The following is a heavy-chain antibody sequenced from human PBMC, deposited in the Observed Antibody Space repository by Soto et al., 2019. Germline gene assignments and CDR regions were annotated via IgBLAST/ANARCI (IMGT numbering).Heavy chain of an antibody. J-gene: IGHJ3*02. CDR2: ISSSSSTI. CDR1: GFTFTSYW. Sequence: GGSLRLSCAASGFTFTSYWMSWVRQAPGKGLEWVSYISSSSSTIYYADSVKGRFTISRDNAKNSLYLQMNSLRAEDTAVYYCARGDPYYDFWSGFLSRDAFDIWGQGTMVTVSS. V-gene: IGHV3-48*01. CDR3: ARGDPYYDFWSGFLSRDAFDI. D-gene: IGHD3-3*01.